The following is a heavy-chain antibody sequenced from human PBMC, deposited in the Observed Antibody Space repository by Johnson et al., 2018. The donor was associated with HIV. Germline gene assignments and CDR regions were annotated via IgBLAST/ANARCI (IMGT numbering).Heavy chain of an antibody. J-gene: IGHJ3*02. CDR3: ARDGSGTPKAFDI. CDR1: GFTFSTYG. V-gene: IGHV3-33*01. CDR2: MWYDGSNK. D-gene: IGHD3-10*01. Sequence: QVQLVESGGGVVQPGRSLRLSCAASGFTFSTYGMHWVRQAPGKGLEWVAVMWYDGSNKYYADSVKGRFTISRDNSKNSLYLQMNSLRAEDTAVYYCARDGSGTPKAFDIWGQGTMVTVSS.